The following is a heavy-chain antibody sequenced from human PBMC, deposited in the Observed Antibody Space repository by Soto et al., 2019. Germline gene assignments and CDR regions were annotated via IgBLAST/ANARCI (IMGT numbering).Heavy chain of an antibody. D-gene: IGHD3-22*01. J-gene: IGHJ4*02. CDR1: GFTFSSYG. V-gene: IGHV3-33*01. Sequence: QVQLVESGGGVVQPGRSLRLSCAASGFTFSSYGMHWVRQAPGKGLEWVAVIWYDGSNKYYADSVKGRFTISRDNSKNKLYLQMNSLRAEDTAVYYCATLDYYDSSGYYYWGQGTLVTVSS. CDR3: ATLDYYDSSGYYY. CDR2: IWYDGSNK.